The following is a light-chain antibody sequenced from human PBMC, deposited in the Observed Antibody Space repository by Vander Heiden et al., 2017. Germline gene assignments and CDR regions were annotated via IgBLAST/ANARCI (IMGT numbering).Light chain of an antibody. J-gene: IGKJ1*01. CDR1: ESVNMW. CDR2: KAT. Sequence: DIQMTQSPSTLSASVGDTVTITCRASESVNMWLAWYQQQPGKAPNVLIHKATTLKSGVPSRFSGSGFGTEFTLTSSSLEPDDFATYYCQQYRTDWTFGQGTKVEI. V-gene: IGKV1-5*03. CDR3: QQYRTDWT.